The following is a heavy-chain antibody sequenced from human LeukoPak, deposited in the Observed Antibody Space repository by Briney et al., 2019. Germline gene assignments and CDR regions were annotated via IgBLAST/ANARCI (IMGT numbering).Heavy chain of an antibody. CDR1: GFTFSSSS. J-gene: IGHJ4*02. V-gene: IGHV3-23*01. CDR2: ISGSGGST. D-gene: IGHD1-26*01. Sequence: GGSLILSCVASGFTFSSSSMNWVRQAPGKGLEWVSAISGSGGSTYYADSVKGRFTIPRDNSKNTLYLQMNSLRAEDTAVYYCAKSVGADWGQGTLVTVSS. CDR3: AKSVGAD.